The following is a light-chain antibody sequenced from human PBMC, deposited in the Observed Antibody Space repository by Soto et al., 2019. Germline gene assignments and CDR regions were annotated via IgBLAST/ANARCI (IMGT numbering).Light chain of an antibody. CDR3: SSYAGSNMV. J-gene: IGLJ2*01. V-gene: IGLV2-8*01. CDR2: EVS. CDR1: SSDVGGYNY. Sequence: QSALTQPPSASGSPGQSVTISCTGTSSDVGGYNYVSWYQQHPDKAPKLMINEVSKRPSGVPDRFSGSKSGNTASLTVSGLQTEDEADYYCSSYAGSNMVFGGGTKLTVL.